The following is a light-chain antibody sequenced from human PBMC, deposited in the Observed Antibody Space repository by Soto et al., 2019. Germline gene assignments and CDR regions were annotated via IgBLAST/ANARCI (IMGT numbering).Light chain of an antibody. CDR2: DAS. J-gene: IGKJ4*01. V-gene: IGKV1-5*01. CDR1: QSISSW. Sequence: DIQMTQSPSTLSASVGDRVTITCRASQSISSWLAWYQQKPGKAPKLLIYDASSLESGVPSRFSGSGSGTEFTLTISSLQPDDFATYYCQQYNNWHTFGGGSKVEV. CDR3: QQYNNWHT.